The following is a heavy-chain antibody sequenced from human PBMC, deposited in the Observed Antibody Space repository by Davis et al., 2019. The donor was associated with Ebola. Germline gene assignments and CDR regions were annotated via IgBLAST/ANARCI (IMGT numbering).Heavy chain of an antibody. Sequence: PGGSLRLSCKGSGYRITNYWVAWVRQMPGKGPEWMGIIYLGDSDTRYSPSFQGQVTISADKSISTAYLQWSSLKASDTAMYYCATQGPLYYFDNWGQGTLVTVSS. CDR3: ATQGPLYYFDN. D-gene: IGHD2/OR15-2a*01. J-gene: IGHJ4*02. V-gene: IGHV5-51*01. CDR1: GYRITNYW. CDR2: IYLGDSDT.